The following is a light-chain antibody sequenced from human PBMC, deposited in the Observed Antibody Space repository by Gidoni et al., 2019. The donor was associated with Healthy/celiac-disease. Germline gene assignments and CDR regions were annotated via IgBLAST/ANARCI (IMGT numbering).Light chain of an antibody. V-gene: IGKV3-11*01. CDR1: QRVSSY. J-gene: IGKJ4*01. CDR3: QQRSNWPPFT. Sequence: EIVLTQSPATLSLSPGERATLSCRASQRVSSYLACYQQKPGQAPRLLIYDASNRATRIPARFSGSGSGTDFTLTISSLEPEDFAVYYCQQRSNWPPFTFGGGTKVEIK. CDR2: DAS.